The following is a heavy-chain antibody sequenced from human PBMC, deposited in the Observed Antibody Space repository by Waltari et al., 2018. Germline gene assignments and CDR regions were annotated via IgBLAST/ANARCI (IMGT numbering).Heavy chain of an antibody. J-gene: IGHJ6*02. CDR3: ARAFGGYYYYGMDV. CDR1: GFTFSSYD. Sequence: EVQLVESGGGLVQPGGSLRLSCAASGFTFSSYDMHWVRQATGKGLEWVSAIDTAGDSYYQGSGKGRFTISRENAKNSLYLQMNSLRAEDTAVYYCARAFGGYYYYGMDVWGQGTTVTVSS. D-gene: IGHD3-10*01. CDR2: IDTAGDS. V-gene: IGHV3-13*01.